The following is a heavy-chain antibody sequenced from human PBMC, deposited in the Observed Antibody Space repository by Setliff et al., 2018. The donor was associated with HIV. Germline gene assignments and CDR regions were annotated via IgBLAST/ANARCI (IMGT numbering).Heavy chain of an antibody. Sequence: LSLTCDVSGGSISDFYWSWIRQSPRWGLEWIGYVHTSVSSNYNLSLKSRVTISVDTSKNQFSLKLSSVTAADTAVYYCARYSSSWYYYYYYMDVWGKGATVTVSS. CDR3: ARYSSSWYYYYYYMDV. V-gene: IGHV4-59*01. CDR2: VHTSVSS. D-gene: IGHD6-13*01. CDR1: GGSISDFY. J-gene: IGHJ6*03.